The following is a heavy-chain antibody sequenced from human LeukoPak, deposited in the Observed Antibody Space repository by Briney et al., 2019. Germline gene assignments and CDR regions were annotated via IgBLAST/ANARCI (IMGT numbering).Heavy chain of an antibody. CDR2: IYPGDSDT. J-gene: IGHJ3*02. D-gene: IGHD4-17*01. CDR3: AGGYGDADDAFDI. Sequence: GESLKISCKASGYSFTDYWIGWVRQMPGKGLEWMGIIYPGDSDTRYSPSFQGQVTISADKSISTAYLQWSSLKASDTAMYYCAGGYGDADDAFDIWGQGTMVTVSS. V-gene: IGHV5-51*01. CDR1: GYSFTDYW.